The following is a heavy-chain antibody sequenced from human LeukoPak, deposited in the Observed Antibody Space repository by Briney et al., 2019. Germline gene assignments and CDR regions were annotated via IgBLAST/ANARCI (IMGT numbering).Heavy chain of an antibody. V-gene: IGHV4-59*01. J-gene: IGHJ4*02. CDR2: IYYSGST. Sequence: SETLSLTRTVSGGSISSYYWSWIRQPPGKGLEWIGYIYYSGSTNYNPSLKSRVTISVDTSKNQFSLKLSSVTAADTAVYYCAREGGPYRPLDYSGQGTLVTVAS. CDR1: GGSISSYY. CDR3: AREGGPYRPLDY.